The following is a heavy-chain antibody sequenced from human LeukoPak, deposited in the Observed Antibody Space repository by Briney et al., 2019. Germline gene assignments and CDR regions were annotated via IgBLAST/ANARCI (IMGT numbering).Heavy chain of an antibody. CDR1: GGSISSGGYY. CDR3: ASRPKNYCSSTSCYADTNPYYYYYMDV. D-gene: IGHD2-2*01. CDR2: IYYSGST. J-gene: IGHJ6*03. V-gene: IGHV4-31*03. Sequence: SQTLSLTCTVSGGSISSGGYYWSWIRQHPGKGLEWIGYIYYSGSTYYNPSLKSRVTISVDTSKNQFSLMLSSVTAADTAVYYCASRPKNYCSSTSCYADTNPYYYYYMDVWGKGTTVTVSS.